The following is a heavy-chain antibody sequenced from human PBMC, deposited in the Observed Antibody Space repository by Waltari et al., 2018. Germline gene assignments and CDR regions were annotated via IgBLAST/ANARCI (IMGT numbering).Heavy chain of an antibody. D-gene: IGHD2-15*01. CDR1: GGTFSSYA. J-gene: IGHJ3*02. Sequence: QVQLVQPGAEVKKPGSSVKVSCKASGGTFSSYAISWVRQAPGQGLEWMGRSIPILGIASYAQKFQSRVTITADESTSTAYRELNSLRSEDTAVYYCARSLGYCSGGSCYDDAFDIWGQGTMVTVSS. CDR3: ARSLGYCSGGSCYDDAFDI. CDR2: SIPILGIA. V-gene: IGHV1-69*04.